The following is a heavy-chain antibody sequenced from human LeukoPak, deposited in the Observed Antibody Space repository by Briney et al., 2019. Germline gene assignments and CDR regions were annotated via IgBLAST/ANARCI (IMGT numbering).Heavy chain of an antibody. V-gene: IGHV4-61*08. CDR1: GDSINSGENY. J-gene: IGHJ4*02. D-gene: IGHD6-19*01. Sequence: SQTLSLTCTVSGDSINSGENYWSWIRQPPGKGLEWIGYIYYSGSTNYNPSLKSRVTISVDTSKNQFSLKLSSVTAADTAVYYCARFIAVAGPSFDYWGQGTLVTVSS. CDR2: IYYSGST. CDR3: ARFIAVAGPSFDY.